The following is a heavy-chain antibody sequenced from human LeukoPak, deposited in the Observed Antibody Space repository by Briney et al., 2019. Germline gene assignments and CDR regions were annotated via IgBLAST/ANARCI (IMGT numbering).Heavy chain of an antibody. CDR2: IYYSGST. CDR3: ARTYYDFWSGRFDP. J-gene: IGHJ5*02. V-gene: IGHV4-30-4*01. D-gene: IGHD3-3*01. CDR1: GGSISSGDYY. Sequence: SETLSLTCIVSGGSISSGDYYWSWIRQPPGKGLEWIGYIYYSGSTYYNPSLKSRVTISVDTSKNQFSLKLSSVTAADTAVYYCARTYYDFWSGRFDPWGQGTLVTVSS.